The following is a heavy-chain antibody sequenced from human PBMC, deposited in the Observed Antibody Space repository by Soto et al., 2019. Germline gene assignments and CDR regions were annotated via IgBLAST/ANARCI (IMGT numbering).Heavy chain of an antibody. CDR3: ARSYYDSTGFAVDP. J-gene: IGHJ5*02. V-gene: IGHV4-61*05. D-gene: IGHD3-22*01. CDR1: GGTISSSSYY. Sequence: SETLSLTCTVSGGTISSSSYYWCWIRHPPGKGLEWIGFMYFGGSFNYNPSLSSRVTLSVETSKNQFSMKVTSVTASDTAVYYCARSYYDSTGFAVDPWGQGTLVTVSS. CDR2: MYFGGSF.